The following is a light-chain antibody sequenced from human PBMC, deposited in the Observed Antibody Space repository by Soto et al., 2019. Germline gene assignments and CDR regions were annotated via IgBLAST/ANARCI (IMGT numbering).Light chain of an antibody. CDR3: QKYNCAPGT. J-gene: IGKJ3*01. V-gene: IGKV1-27*01. CDR2: AAS. Sequence: DIQMTQSPSSLSAPVGDRVTITCRTSQGISNYLARYQQKPGKVPKLLTYAASTLQSGVPSRFSGSVSGTDFTLTISSLQPEDVATYYCQKYNCAPGTFGAGTKVDIK. CDR1: QGISNY.